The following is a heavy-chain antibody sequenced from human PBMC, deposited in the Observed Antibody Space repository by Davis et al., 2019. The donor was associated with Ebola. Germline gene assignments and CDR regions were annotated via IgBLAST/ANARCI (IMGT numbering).Heavy chain of an antibody. CDR2: INGDGSST. J-gene: IGHJ4*02. V-gene: IGHV3-74*01. Sequence: GESLKISCAASGFTFSSYWMHWVRQAPGKGLVWVSRINGDGSSTNYADSVRGRFTISRDNSKNTLYLQMNSLRAEDTAVYYCARDRNWGCEYWGQGTLVTVSS. CDR3: ARDRNWGCEY. CDR1: GFTFSSYW. D-gene: IGHD7-27*01.